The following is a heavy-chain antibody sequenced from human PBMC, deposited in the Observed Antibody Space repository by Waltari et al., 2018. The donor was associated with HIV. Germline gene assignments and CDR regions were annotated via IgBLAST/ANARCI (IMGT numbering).Heavy chain of an antibody. Sequence: EVQLVETGGGLIQPGGSLRLSCAASGFPVSSNYMSWVRQAPGKGLEWVSVIYSGGSTYYADSVKGRFTISRDNSKNTLYLQMNSLRAEDTAVYYCARDWGTQNGMDVWGQGTTVTVSS. J-gene: IGHJ6*02. CDR2: IYSGGST. V-gene: IGHV3-53*02. CDR3: ARDWGTQNGMDV. CDR1: GFPVSSNY. D-gene: IGHD3-16*01.